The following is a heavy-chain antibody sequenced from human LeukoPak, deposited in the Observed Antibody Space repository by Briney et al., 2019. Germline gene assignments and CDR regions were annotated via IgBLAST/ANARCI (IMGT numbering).Heavy chain of an antibody. CDR1: GGSISSGSYY. CDR3: ARDRLLHLGDVDYYAMDV. D-gene: IGHD3-16*01. Sequence: SETLSLTCTVSGGSISSGSYYWSWIRQPAGKGLEWIERIYTSGSTNYNPSLKSRVTISIDSSKIQFSLKLSSVTAADTAVYYCARDRLLHLGDVDYYAMDVWGQGTTVTVSS. V-gene: IGHV4-61*02. CDR2: IYTSGST. J-gene: IGHJ6*02.